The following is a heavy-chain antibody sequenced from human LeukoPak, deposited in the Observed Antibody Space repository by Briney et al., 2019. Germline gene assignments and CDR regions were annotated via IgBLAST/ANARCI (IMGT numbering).Heavy chain of an antibody. CDR3: ARDDTIQLFYGTFDY. D-gene: IGHD5-18*01. CDR1: GFTFSSYA. J-gene: IGHJ4*02. V-gene: IGHV3-30-3*01. Sequence: GGSLRLSCAASGFTFSSYAMHWVRQAPGKGLEWVAVISYDGSNKYYADSVKGRFTISRDNSKNTLYLQMNSLRAEDTAVYYCARDDTIQLFYGTFDYWGQGTLVTVSS. CDR2: ISYDGSNK.